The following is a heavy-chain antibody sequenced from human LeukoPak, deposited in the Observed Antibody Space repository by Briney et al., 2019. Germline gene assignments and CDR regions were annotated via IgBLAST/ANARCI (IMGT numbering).Heavy chain of an antibody. V-gene: IGHV1-2*02. CDR1: GYTFTGYY. CDR3: ARAEVYDILTGYR. J-gene: IGHJ4*02. Sequence: ASVKVSCKASGYTFTGYYMHWVRQAPGQGLEWMGWINPSSGGTNYAQKFQGRVTMTRDTSISTAYMELSRLRSDDTAVYYCARAEVYDILTGYRWGQGTLVTVSS. D-gene: IGHD3-9*01. CDR2: INPSSGGT.